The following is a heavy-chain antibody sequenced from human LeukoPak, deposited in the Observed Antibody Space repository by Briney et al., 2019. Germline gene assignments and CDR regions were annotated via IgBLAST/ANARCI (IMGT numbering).Heavy chain of an antibody. D-gene: IGHD5-24*01. CDR3: ANLMLWRQRDAFDI. J-gene: IGHJ3*02. CDR1: GFTFSIYA. Sequence: GGSLRLSCAASGFTFSIYAMNWVRQAPGKGLKWVSDISGSGGSTYYADSVRGRFTISRDNSKNTLYLQMNSLRAEDTAVYYCANLMLWRQRDAFDIWGQGTMVTVSS. V-gene: IGHV3-23*01. CDR2: ISGSGGST.